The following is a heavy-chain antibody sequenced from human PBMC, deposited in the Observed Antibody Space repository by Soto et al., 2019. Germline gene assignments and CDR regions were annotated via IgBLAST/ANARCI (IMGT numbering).Heavy chain of an antibody. V-gene: IGHV3-23*01. Sequence: GGSLRLSCAASGFTFSSYAMSWVRQAPGKGLEWVSAISGSGGSTYYADSVKGRFTISRDNSKNTLYLQMNSLRAEETAVYYCAKSAGDYDYIWGSYRYAWFDPWGQGTLVTVSS. D-gene: IGHD3-16*02. CDR1: GFTFSSYA. J-gene: IGHJ5*02. CDR3: AKSAGDYDYIWGSYRYAWFDP. CDR2: ISGSGGST.